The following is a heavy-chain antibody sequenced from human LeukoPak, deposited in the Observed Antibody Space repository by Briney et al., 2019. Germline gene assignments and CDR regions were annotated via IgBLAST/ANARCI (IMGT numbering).Heavy chain of an antibody. Sequence: GASVKVSCKASGYTFTSYGISGVRQAPGQGLEWMGWISAYNGNTNYAQKLQGRVTMTTDTSTSTAYMELRSPRSDDTAVYYCARTMTTVVTFDYWGQGTLVTVSS. V-gene: IGHV1-18*01. CDR3: ARTMTTVVTFDY. CDR1: GYTFTSYG. J-gene: IGHJ4*02. CDR2: ISAYNGNT. D-gene: IGHD4-23*01.